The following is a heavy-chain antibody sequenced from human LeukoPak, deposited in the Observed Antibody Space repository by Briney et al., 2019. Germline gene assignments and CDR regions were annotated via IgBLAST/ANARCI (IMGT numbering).Heavy chain of an antibody. CDR1: RFTVSTNY. Sequence: GGSLRLSCVASRFTVSTNYMSWVRQAPGKGLEWVSVTYSGGTTYYADSVKGRFTISTDNSQNTLYLQMNSLRPEDTAVYYCARDQNYWGQGTLVTVSS. CDR3: ARDQNY. CDR2: TYSGGTT. J-gene: IGHJ4*02. V-gene: IGHV3-66*02.